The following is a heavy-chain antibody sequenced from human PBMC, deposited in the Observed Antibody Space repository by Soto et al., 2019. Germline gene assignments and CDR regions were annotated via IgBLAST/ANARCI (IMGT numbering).Heavy chain of an antibody. D-gene: IGHD5-12*01. CDR2: ISGSGGST. Sequence: GGSLRLSCGASGFTLSSYAMSWVRQAPGKGLEWVSAISGSGGSTYYADSVKGRFTISRDNSKNTLYLQVNSLRAEDTAVYYCAKDLRPDRYSGYAYFDYWGQGTLVTVSS. CDR1: GFTLSSYA. CDR3: AKDLRPDRYSGYAYFDY. J-gene: IGHJ4*02. V-gene: IGHV3-23*01.